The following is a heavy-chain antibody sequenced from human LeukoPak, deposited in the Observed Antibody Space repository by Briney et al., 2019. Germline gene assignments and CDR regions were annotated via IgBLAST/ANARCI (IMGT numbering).Heavy chain of an antibody. CDR2: INPNSGGT. CDR1: GYTFTGYY. D-gene: IGHD3-10*01. V-gene: IGHV1-2*02. CDR3: GGGDPYGVGSYYFPDY. Sequence: ASVKVSCKASGYTFTGYYMHWVRQAPGQGLEWMGWINPNSGGTNYAQKFQGRVTMTRDTSISTAYMELSRLRSDDTAVYYCGGGDPYGVGSYYFPDYWGQGTLVTVSS. J-gene: IGHJ4*02.